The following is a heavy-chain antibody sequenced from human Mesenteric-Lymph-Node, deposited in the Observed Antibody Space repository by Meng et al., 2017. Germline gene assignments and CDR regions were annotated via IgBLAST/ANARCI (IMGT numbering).Heavy chain of an antibody. Sequence: LRLSCTVSGGSISSGGYYWSWIRQHPGKGLEWIGYIYYSGSTYYNPSLKSRVTISVDTSKNQFSLKLSSVTAADTAVYYCARAITGTHYYYYGMDVWGQGTTVTVSS. CDR2: IYYSGST. CDR3: ARAITGTHYYYYGMDV. V-gene: IGHV4-31*03. CDR1: GGSISSGGYY. D-gene: IGHD1-7*01. J-gene: IGHJ6*02.